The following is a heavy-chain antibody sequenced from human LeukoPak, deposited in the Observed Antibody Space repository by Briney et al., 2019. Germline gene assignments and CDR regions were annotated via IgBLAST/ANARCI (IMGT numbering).Heavy chain of an antibody. J-gene: IGHJ5*02. CDR3: AREGSGYSSGWYPSNWFDP. V-gene: IGHV1-18*04. CDR2: IGAYNGNT. D-gene: IGHD6-19*01. CDR1: GYTFTSYG. Sequence: GASVKVSCKASGYTFTSYGISWVRQAPGQGLEWMGWIGAYNGNTNYAQKLQGRVTMTTDTSTSTAYMELRSLRSDDTAVYYCAREGSGYSSGWYPSNWFDPWGQGTLVTVSS.